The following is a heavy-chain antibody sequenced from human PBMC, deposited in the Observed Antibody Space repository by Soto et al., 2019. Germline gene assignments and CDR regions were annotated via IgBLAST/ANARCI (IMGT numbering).Heavy chain of an antibody. CDR3: ATRSPAFDY. CDR1: GYSLSNSY. Sequence: ASVKVSCEAYGYSLSNSYVVWVRQAPGQGLEWMGVINPAGGSTTYAQKFQGRVTMTTDTPTSTAYMELRSLRSDDAAVYYCATRSPAFDYWGQGTLVTVSS. V-gene: IGHV1-46*01. J-gene: IGHJ4*02. CDR2: INPAGGST.